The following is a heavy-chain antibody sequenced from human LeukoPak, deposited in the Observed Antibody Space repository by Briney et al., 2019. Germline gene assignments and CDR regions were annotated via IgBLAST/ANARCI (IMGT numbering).Heavy chain of an antibody. D-gene: IGHD4-17*01. CDR1: GFPFSEYS. CDR3: ARGPYDYGEYIDY. V-gene: IGHV3-69-1*01. J-gene: IGHJ4*02. Sequence: PGGSLRLSRAASGFPFSEYSMNWVRQAPGEGLEWVSYIDSSSTIYYADSVKGRFTISRDNAKNSLYLQLNSLRAEDTAVYYCARGPYDYGEYIDYWGQGTLVTVSS. CDR2: IDSSSTI.